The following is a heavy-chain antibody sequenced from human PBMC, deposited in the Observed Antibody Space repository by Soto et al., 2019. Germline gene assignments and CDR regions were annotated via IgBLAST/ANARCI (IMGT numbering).Heavy chain of an antibody. CDR3: ARGDGSGSTKGLIDS. Sequence: SETLSLTCAVYGGSFSAYYWTWISQPPGKGLEWIGEVIHSGGTNYNPSLESRVTISEDTSKNQFSLKLRSVTAADTAVYFCARGDGSGSTKGLIDSWGQGTLVTVSS. CDR2: VIHSGGT. CDR1: GGSFSAYY. D-gene: IGHD3-10*01. V-gene: IGHV4-34*01. J-gene: IGHJ4*02.